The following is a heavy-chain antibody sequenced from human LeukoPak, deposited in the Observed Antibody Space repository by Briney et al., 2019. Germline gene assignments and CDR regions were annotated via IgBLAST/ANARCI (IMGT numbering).Heavy chain of an antibody. CDR2: NKCKTDGGTT. CDR1: GFTFSNAW. Sequence: GGSLRLSCAASGFTFSNAWMSLVRQAPGKGLEWVGRNKCKTDGGTTDYAAPVKGRFTISRDDSKNTLYPQMNSLKTEDTAVYYCTTEVVAPPFSMSDFDYWGQGTLVTVSS. J-gene: IGHJ4*02. D-gene: IGHD2-15*01. CDR3: TTEVVAPPFSMSDFDY. V-gene: IGHV3-15*01.